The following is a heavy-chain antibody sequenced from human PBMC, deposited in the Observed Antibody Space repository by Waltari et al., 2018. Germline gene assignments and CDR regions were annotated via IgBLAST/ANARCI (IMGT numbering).Heavy chain of an antibody. V-gene: IGHV1-8*01. CDR2: MNPNSGNT. Sequence: QVQLVQSGAEVKKPGASVKVSCKASGYTFTSYDINWVRQATGQGLGWMGWMNPNSGNTGYAQKFQGRVTMTRNTSISTAYMELSSLRSEDTAVYYCARIRSQWEPRTFQHWGQGTLVTVSS. D-gene: IGHD1-26*01. J-gene: IGHJ1*01. CDR1: GYTFTSYD. CDR3: ARIRSQWEPRTFQH.